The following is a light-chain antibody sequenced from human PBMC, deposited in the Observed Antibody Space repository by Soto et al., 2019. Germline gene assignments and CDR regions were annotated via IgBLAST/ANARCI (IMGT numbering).Light chain of an antibody. CDR2: DAS. V-gene: IGKV1-5*01. CDR3: QHYDNLPRYT. Sequence: DIQMTQSPSTLSASVGDRVTITCRASQSISSWLAWYQQKPGKAPKLLIYDASSLESGVPSRFSGSGSGTHFTFTISNLQPEDIATYYCQHYDNLPRYTFGLGTKLEIK. J-gene: IGKJ2*01. CDR1: QSISSW.